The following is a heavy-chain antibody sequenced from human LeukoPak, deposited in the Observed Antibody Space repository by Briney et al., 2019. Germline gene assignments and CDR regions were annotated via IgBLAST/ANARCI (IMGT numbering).Heavy chain of an antibody. CDR2: IDPNSGVT. J-gene: IGHJ3*01. V-gene: IGHV1-2*02. CDR3: ARELGINAFDV. D-gene: IGHD1-26*01. CDR1: GYALTDNH. Sequence: ASVKVSCKASGYALTDNHLYWVRQAPGQGLEWMGWIDPNSGVTNFAQNFQGRLTMTTDTSISTAYMELSRLTSDDTTVYYCARELGINAFDVWGQGTLVTVSS.